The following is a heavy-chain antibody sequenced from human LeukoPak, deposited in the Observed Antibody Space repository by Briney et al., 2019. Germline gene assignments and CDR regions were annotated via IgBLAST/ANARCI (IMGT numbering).Heavy chain of an antibody. CDR2: IYYSGST. V-gene: IGHV4-59*01. Sequence: PSETLSLTCTVSGGSISSYYWSWIRQPPGKGPEWIGYIYYSGSTNYNPSLKSRVTISVDTSKNQFSLKLSSVTAADTAVYYCARVAYYGSGSLDYWGQGTLVTVSS. CDR1: GGSISSYY. CDR3: ARVAYYGSGSLDY. D-gene: IGHD3-10*01. J-gene: IGHJ4*02.